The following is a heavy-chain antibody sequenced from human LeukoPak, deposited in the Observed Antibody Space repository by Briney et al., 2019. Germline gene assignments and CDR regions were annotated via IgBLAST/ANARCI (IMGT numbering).Heavy chain of an antibody. D-gene: IGHD2-15*01. CDR2: INPNSSGT. Sequence: ASVKVSCKASGYTFTGYYMHWVRQAPGQGLEWMGWINPNSSGTNYAQKFQGRVTMTRDTSISTAYMELSRLRSDDTAVYYCARGNGVVAAIDYWGQGTLVTVSS. V-gene: IGHV1-2*02. J-gene: IGHJ4*02. CDR3: ARGNGVVAAIDY. CDR1: GYTFTGYY.